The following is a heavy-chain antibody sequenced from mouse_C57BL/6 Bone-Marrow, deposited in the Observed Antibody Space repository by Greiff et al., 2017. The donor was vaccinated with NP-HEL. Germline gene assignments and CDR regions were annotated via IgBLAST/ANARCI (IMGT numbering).Heavy chain of an antibody. D-gene: IGHD1-1*01. Sequence: QVQLQQSGAELVRPGASVKLSCKASGYTFTDYYINWVKQRPGQGLEWIARIYPGSGNTYYNEKFKGKATLTAEKSSSTAYMQLSSLTSEDSAVYFCARGDFPITTVVARYWYFDVWGAGTTVTVSS. CDR1: GYTFTDYY. J-gene: IGHJ1*01. CDR2: IYPGSGNT. V-gene: IGHV1-76*01. CDR3: ARGDFPITTVVARYWYFDV.